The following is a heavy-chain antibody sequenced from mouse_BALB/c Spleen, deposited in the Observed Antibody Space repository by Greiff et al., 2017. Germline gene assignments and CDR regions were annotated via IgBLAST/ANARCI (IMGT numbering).Heavy chain of an antibody. V-gene: IGHV5-6*01. Sequence: EVQVVESGGDLVKPGGSLKLSCAASGFTFSSYGMSWVRQTPDKRLEWVATISSGGSYTYYPDSVKGRFTISRDNAKNTLYLQMSSLKSEDTAMYYCAREALYYYGDYWGQGTTLTVSS. CDR3: AREALYYYGDY. CDR2: ISSGGSYT. CDR1: GFTFSSYG. D-gene: IGHD1-1*01. J-gene: IGHJ2*01.